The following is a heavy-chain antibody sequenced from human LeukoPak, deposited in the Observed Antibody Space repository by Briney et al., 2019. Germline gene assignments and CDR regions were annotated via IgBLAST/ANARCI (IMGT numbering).Heavy chain of an antibody. Sequence: PSETLSLTCTVSGGSISSYYWSWIRQPPGKGLEWIGYIYYSGSTNYNPSLKSRVTISVDTSKSQFSLKLSSVTAADTAVYYCARVRAARGGIAVAYFDYWGQGTLVTVSS. CDR3: ARVRAARGGIAVAYFDY. V-gene: IGHV4-59*01. D-gene: IGHD6-19*01. J-gene: IGHJ4*02. CDR2: IYYSGST. CDR1: GGSISSYY.